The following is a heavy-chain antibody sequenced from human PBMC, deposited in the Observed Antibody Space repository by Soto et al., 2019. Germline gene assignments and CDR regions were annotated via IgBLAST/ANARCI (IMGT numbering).Heavy chain of an antibody. D-gene: IGHD6-19*01. CDR1: GYTFINYY. J-gene: IGHJ3*02. CDR2: INPNGGST. V-gene: IGHV1-46*01. CDR3: AREKWLVRRNDPFDI. Sequence: GASVKVSCKASGYTFINYYMHWVRQAPGQGLEWMGIINPNGGSTTYAQKFQGRVTLTRDTSTNTVNMELSSLRSEDTAVYYCAREKWLVRRNDPFDIWGQGTXVTVSS.